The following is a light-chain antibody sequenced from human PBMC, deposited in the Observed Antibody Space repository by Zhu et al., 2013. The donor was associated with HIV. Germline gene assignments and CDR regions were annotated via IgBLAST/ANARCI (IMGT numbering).Light chain of an antibody. CDR3: QHYNVYSWT. CDR1: QGISSY. Sequence: DIQLTQSPSFLSASVGDRVTITCRASQGISSYLAWYQQKPGKAPKLLIYDASNLETGVPSRFSGSGSGTDFTFTISSLQPDDFATYFCQHYNVYSWTFGQGTKVEIK. J-gene: IGKJ1*01. CDR2: DAS. V-gene: IGKV1-9*01.